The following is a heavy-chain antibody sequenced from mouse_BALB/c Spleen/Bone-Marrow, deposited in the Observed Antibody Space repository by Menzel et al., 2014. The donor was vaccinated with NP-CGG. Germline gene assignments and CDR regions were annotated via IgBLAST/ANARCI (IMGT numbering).Heavy chain of an antibody. D-gene: IGHD1-1*01. J-gene: IGHJ1*01. Sequence: EVQLQESGGGLVQPGGSLKLSCAASRFDFSRYWMSWVRQAPGKGLEWIGEINPDSSTINYTPSLKDKFIISRDNAKNTQYLQMSKVRSEDTALYYCARLNYYGNLFVWGAGTTVTVSS. CDR1: RFDFSRYW. CDR2: INPDSSTI. V-gene: IGHV4-1*02. CDR3: ARLNYYGNLFV.